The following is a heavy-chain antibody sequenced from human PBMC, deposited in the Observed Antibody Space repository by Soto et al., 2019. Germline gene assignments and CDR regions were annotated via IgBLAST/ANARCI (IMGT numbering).Heavy chain of an antibody. CDR2: MNPNSGNT. V-gene: IGHV1-8*01. CDR1: GYTFTSYD. Sequence: QVQLVQSGAEVKKPGASVKVSCKASGYTFTSYDINWVRQATGQGLEWMGWMNPNSGNTGYAQQCQGRVTLTKNTSVSKAYRELSSLRSEDTAVYYCARGLVVSLRWYIDYYCGMDVWGQGTTVTVSS. CDR3: ARGLVVSLRWYIDYYCGMDV. J-gene: IGHJ6*02. D-gene: IGHD6-13*01.